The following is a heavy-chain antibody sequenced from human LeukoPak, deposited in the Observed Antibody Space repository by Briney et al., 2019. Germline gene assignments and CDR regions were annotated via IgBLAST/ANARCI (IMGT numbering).Heavy chain of an antibody. J-gene: IGHJ6*03. CDR3: ARVSTMVRGVIATFTADYYVDV. CDR2: IYYSGST. D-gene: IGHD3-10*01. Sequence: GSLRLSCAASGFTFSSYSMNWVRQPPGKGLEWIGSIYYSGSTYYNPSLKSRVTISVDTSKNQFSLKLSSVTAADTAVYYCARVSTMVRGVIATFTADYYVDVWGKGTTVTVSS. V-gene: IGHV4-39*07. CDR1: GFTFSSYS.